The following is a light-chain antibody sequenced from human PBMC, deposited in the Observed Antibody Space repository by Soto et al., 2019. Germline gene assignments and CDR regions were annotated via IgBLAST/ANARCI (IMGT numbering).Light chain of an antibody. CDR1: QGISSY. CDR2: AAS. V-gene: IGKV1-8*01. J-gene: IGKJ1*01. Sequence: AIRMTQSPSSLSASTGDRVTITCRASQGISSYLAWYQQKPGKAPKLLIYAASTLQSGVPSRFSGSGSGTDFTLTISCLQSEDFATYYCQQYYSDTWTFGHGTKVEIK. CDR3: QQYYSDTWT.